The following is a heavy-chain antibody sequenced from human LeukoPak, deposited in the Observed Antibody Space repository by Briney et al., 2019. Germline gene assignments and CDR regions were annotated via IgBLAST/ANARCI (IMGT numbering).Heavy chain of an antibody. CDR2: MNPNSGNT. CDR3: ARGGARYYYYYYMDV. D-gene: IGHD1-26*01. J-gene: IGHJ6*03. Sequence: ASVKVSCKASGYTFTSYDISWVRQATGQGLEWMGWMNPNSGNTGYAQKFQGRVTITRNTSISTAYMELSSLRSEDTAVYYCARGGARYYYYYYMDVWGKGTTVTVSS. CDR1: GYTFTSYD. V-gene: IGHV1-8*03.